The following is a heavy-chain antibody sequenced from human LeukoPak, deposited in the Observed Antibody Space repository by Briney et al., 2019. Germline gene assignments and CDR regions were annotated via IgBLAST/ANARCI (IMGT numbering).Heavy chain of an antibody. CDR3: ARLRKYSSGFIVWFDP. J-gene: IGHJ5*02. CDR2: IFYSGST. Sequence: SETLSLTCTVSGGSISTSSYYWGWVRQPPGKGLEWIGNIFYSGSTYYSPSLKSRVTISVDTSKNQFSLKLTSVTAADTAVYYCARLRKYSSGFIVWFDPWGQGTLVTVSS. V-gene: IGHV4-39*07. D-gene: IGHD3-22*01. CDR1: GGSISTSSYY.